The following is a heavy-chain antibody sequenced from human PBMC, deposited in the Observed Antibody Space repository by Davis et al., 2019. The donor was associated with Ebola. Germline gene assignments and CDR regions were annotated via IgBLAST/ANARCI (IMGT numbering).Heavy chain of an antibody. J-gene: IGHJ6*02. CDR1: GSTFITYW. Sequence: HTGGSLRLSCPAPGSTFITYWMHWAPQAPGKGLVWVPRINSDGSSTSYAASVKGRFTISRDNAKNTLYLQMSSLKAEDTAVYYCARDREYSSSWYRYYYYGMDVWGQGTTVTVSS. CDR2: INSDGSST. D-gene: IGHD6-13*01. V-gene: IGHV3-74*01. CDR3: ARDREYSSSWYRYYYYGMDV.